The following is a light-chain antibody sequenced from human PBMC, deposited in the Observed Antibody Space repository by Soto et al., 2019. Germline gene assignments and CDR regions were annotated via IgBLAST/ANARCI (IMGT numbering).Light chain of an antibody. CDR1: QTIYSRY. CDR2: GAS. V-gene: IGKV3-20*01. CDR3: QQYVASLWT. Sequence: EVVLSQSPGTLSFSPGERATLSCRASQTIYSRYLAWYQQKPGQAPRLLIFGASSRATVIPDRFSGSGSGTDFTLTISRLEPEDSAVYYCQQYVASLWTFGQGTKVQI. J-gene: IGKJ1*01.